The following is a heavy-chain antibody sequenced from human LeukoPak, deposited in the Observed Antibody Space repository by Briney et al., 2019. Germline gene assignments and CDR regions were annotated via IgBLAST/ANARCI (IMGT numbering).Heavy chain of an antibody. CDR3: ARVRPDNYYYYYMDV. CDR1: GGSISSYY. CDR2: IYYSGST. V-gene: IGHV4-59*01. Sequence: SETLSLTCTVSGGSISSYYWSWIRQPPGKGLEWIGYIYYSGSTNYNPSLKSRVTISVDTSKNQFSLKLSSVTAADTAVYYCARVRPDNYYYYYMDVWGKGTTVTISS. J-gene: IGHJ6*03. D-gene: IGHD1-14*01.